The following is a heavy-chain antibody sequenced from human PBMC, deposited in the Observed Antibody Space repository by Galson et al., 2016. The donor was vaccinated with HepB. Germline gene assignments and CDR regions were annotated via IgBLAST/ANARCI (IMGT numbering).Heavy chain of an antibody. Sequence: SVKVSCKASGGTFGNYALSWVRQAPGQGLEWMGGIMPMFGSNLRNYAQQFQGRVTITADESTRTTYMELSSLRSEDTAVYYCARDAGSSGYYEGELPADYWGQGTLVTVSS. CDR3: ARDAGSSGYYEGELPADY. CDR2: IMPMFGSNLR. V-gene: IGHV1-69*13. D-gene: IGHD3-22*01. CDR1: GGTFGNYA. J-gene: IGHJ4*02.